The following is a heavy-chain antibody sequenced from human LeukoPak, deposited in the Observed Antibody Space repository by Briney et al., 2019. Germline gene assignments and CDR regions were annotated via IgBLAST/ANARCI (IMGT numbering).Heavy chain of an antibody. CDR1: GSTFTSFA. D-gene: IGHD2-21*01. Sequence: ASVKVSCKASGSTFTSFAMHWVRQAPGQRLEWMGWINAGNGNTKYSQKFQGRVTITRDTSASTAYMELSSLRSEDTAVYYCARDQILWWCPDYWGQGTLVTVSS. CDR2: INAGNGNT. CDR3: ARDQILWWCPDY. V-gene: IGHV1-3*01. J-gene: IGHJ4*02.